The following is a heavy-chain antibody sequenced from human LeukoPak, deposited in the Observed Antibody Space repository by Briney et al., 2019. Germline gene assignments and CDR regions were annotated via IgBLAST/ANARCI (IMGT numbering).Heavy chain of an antibody. CDR2: IYYSGST. J-gene: IGHJ4*02. CDR3: AISETGTTGGDFDY. V-gene: IGHV4-59*08. D-gene: IGHD1-7*01. Sequence: PSETLSLTCTASGGSISSYYWSWIRQPPGKGLEWIGYIYYSGSTNYNPSLKSRVTISVDTSKNQFSLKLSSVTAADTAVYYCAISETGTTGGDFDYWGQGTLVTVSS. CDR1: GGSISSYY.